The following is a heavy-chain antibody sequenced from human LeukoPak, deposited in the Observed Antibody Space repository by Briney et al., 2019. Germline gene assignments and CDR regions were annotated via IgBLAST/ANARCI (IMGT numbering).Heavy chain of an antibody. D-gene: IGHD3-10*02. CDR1: GFTFSSYW. J-gene: IGHJ6*04. CDR2: VNIDGST. CDR3: AELGITMIGGV. V-gene: IGHV3-74*01. Sequence: PGGSLRLSCAVSGFTFSSYWMHWVRQAPGKGLVWVSRVNIDGSTSYADSVKGRFTISRDNARNTLYLQMNSLRAEDTAVYYCAELGITMIGGVWGKGTTVTISS.